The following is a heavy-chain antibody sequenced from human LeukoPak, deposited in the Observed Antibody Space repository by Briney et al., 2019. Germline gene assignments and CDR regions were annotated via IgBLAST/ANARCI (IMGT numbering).Heavy chain of an antibody. CDR3: ARDLRGYSSSWSLDY. CDR1: GFTFSSYA. V-gene: IGHV3-30*04. D-gene: IGHD6-13*01. CDR2: ISYDGSNK. Sequence: GGSLRLSCAASGFTFSSYAMHWVRQAPGKGLEWVAVISYDGSNKYYADSVKGRFTISRDNSKNTLYLQMNSLRAEDTAVYYCARDLRGYSSSWSLDYWSQGTLVTVSS. J-gene: IGHJ4*02.